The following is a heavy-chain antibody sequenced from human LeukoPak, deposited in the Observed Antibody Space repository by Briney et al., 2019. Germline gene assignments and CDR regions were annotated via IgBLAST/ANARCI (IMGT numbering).Heavy chain of an antibody. Sequence: GASVKVSCKASGYTFTNYGISWVRQAPGQGLGWMGWISAYNGNTNYAQKLQGGVTMTTDTSTSTAYMELRSLRSDDTAVYYCARGYCSSTSCPSYYYYGMDVWGQGTTVTVSS. J-gene: IGHJ6*02. V-gene: IGHV1-18*01. D-gene: IGHD2-2*01. CDR1: GYTFTNYG. CDR3: ARGYCSSTSCPSYYYYGMDV. CDR2: ISAYNGNT.